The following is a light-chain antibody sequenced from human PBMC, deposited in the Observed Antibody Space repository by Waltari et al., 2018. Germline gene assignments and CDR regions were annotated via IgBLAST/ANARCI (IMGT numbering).Light chain of an antibody. CDR1: QRVSSIS. CDR2: GVS. J-gene: IGKJ4*01. Sequence: ERQRVSSISLSWYQQKAGQPPSLLIYGVSSRATGIPDRFSGSGSGTDFTRTISRLEPEDFAVYYCQQYDSIVLTFGGGSKVEI. V-gene: IGKV3-20*01. CDR3: QQYDSIVLT.